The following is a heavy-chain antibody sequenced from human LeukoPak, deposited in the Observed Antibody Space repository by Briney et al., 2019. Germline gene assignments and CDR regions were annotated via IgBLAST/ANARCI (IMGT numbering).Heavy chain of an antibody. CDR2: IWYDGSNK. Sequence: GGSLRLSCAASGFTFSSYSMNWVRQAPGKGLEWVAVIWYDGSNKYYADSVKGRFTISRDNSKNTLYLQLNSLRAEDTAVYYCARDGDSGSAFDIWGQGTMVTVSS. D-gene: IGHD1-26*01. V-gene: IGHV3-33*08. J-gene: IGHJ3*02. CDR3: ARDGDSGSAFDI. CDR1: GFTFSSYS.